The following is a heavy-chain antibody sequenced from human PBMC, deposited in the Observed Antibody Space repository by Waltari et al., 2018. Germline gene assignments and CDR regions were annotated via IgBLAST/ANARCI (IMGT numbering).Heavy chain of an antibody. CDR1: GGTFSSYA. CDR3: ARDLSGMTTVTLSDAFDI. D-gene: IGHD4-17*01. V-gene: IGHV1-69*12. CDR2: IIPILGTA. J-gene: IGHJ3*02. Sequence: QVQLVQSGAEVKKPGSSVKVSCKASGGTFSSYAISWVRQAPGQGLEWMGGIIPILGTANDAQKFQGRVTITADESTSTAYMELRSLRSEDTAVYYCARDLSGMTTVTLSDAFDIWGQGTMVTVSS.